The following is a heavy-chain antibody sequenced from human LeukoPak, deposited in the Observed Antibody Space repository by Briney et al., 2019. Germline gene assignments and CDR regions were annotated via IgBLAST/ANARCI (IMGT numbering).Heavy chain of an antibody. Sequence: GGSLRLSCAASGFTFDDYGMSWVRQAPGKGLEWVSGINWDGGSTGYADSVKGRFTISRDNAKNSLYLQMNSLRAEDTAVYYCASDYYDSSGYYLFDYWGQGTLVTVSS. CDR1: GFTFDDYG. J-gene: IGHJ4*02. D-gene: IGHD3-22*01. V-gene: IGHV3-20*04. CDR2: INWDGGST. CDR3: ASDYYDSSGYYLFDY.